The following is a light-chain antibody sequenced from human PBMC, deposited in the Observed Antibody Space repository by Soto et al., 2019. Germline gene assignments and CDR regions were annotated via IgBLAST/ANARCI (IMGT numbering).Light chain of an antibody. CDR3: QPYCSSPRT. CDR1: QSVSSSY. Sequence: EIVLTQSPGTLSFSPGERATLSCRASQSVSSSYLAWYQQKPGQAPRLLIYGASSRATGIPDRCSGSGSVTHFTLTISILEDEDVEVYYCQPYCSSPRTFGQGDTVEI. CDR2: GAS. J-gene: IGKJ1*01. V-gene: IGKV3-20*01.